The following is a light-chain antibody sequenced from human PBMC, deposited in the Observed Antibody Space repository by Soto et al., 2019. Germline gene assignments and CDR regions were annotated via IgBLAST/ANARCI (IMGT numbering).Light chain of an antibody. V-gene: IGKV3-11*01. CDR1: QSVSSY. J-gene: IGKJ1*01. Sequence: EIVLTQSPGTLSLSPGERATLSCRASQSVSSYLAWYQQKPGQAPRLLIYDASNRATGIPARFSGSVSGTDFTLTISSLEPEDFAVYYGQQRSNWPPWTFGQGTKVDIK. CDR2: DAS. CDR3: QQRSNWPPWT.